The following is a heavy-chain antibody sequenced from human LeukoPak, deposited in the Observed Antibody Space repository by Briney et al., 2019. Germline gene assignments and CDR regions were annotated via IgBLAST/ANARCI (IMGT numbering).Heavy chain of an antibody. J-gene: IGHJ3*02. CDR2: IYNSGST. D-gene: IGHD5-12*01. Sequence: GGSLRLSCAASGFTVGYNYMTWVRQAPGKGLEWVAAIYNSGSTYYADSVKGRFTISRDNSKNTMYLQMNSLRGEDTAVYYCTRDSGYNAFDIWGQGTMVTVSS. CDR3: TRDSGYNAFDI. CDR1: GFTVGYNY. V-gene: IGHV3-66*01.